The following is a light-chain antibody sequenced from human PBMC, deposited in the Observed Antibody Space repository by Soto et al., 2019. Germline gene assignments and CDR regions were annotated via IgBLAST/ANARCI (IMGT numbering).Light chain of an antibody. V-gene: IGKV3-11*01. J-gene: IGKJ1*01. Sequence: EIVLTQSPATLSLSPGERATLSRRASQSVSSYLAWYQQKPGQAPRLLIYDSSNRAAGIPARFSGSGSGTDFTLTISSLEPEDFAVYYGQQRSNWPRTFGQGTKVEIK. CDR1: QSVSSY. CDR3: QQRSNWPRT. CDR2: DSS.